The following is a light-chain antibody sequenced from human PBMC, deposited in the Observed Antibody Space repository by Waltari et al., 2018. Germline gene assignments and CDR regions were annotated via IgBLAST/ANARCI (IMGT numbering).Light chain of an antibody. CDR2: GKN. Sequence: SSELTQDPAVSVALGQTVRITCQGDSLRSYYARWYQQKPGQAPVVVIYGKNDRPSGIPDRFSGSNSGDTASLTITGAQAEDEADYYCNSRDSSGNVWVFGGGTKLTVL. CDR3: NSRDSSGNVWV. J-gene: IGLJ3*02. V-gene: IGLV3-19*01. CDR1: SLRSYY.